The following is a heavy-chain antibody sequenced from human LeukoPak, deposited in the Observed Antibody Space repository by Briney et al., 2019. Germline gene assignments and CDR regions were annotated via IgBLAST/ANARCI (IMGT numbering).Heavy chain of an antibody. D-gene: IGHD3-10*01. CDR2: IYPDDSDT. CDR1: GYSFTSYW. J-gene: IGHJ5*02. Sequence: GESLKISCEGSGYSFTSYWIGWVRPMPGKGLEWMGIIYPDDSDTRYSPSFQGQVTISADKSISTAYLQWSSLKASDTAMYYCARQQGVLWFGEFLGWFDPWGQGTLVTVSS. V-gene: IGHV5-51*01. CDR3: ARQQGVLWFGEFLGWFDP.